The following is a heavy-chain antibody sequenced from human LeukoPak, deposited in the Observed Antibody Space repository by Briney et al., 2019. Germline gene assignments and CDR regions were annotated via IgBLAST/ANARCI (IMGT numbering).Heavy chain of an antibody. D-gene: IGHD3-22*01. CDR3: ARLHSSGVYYYDSSGYYYDY. CDR2: IYYSGST. Sequence: PSETLSLTCTVSGGSISSSSYYWGWIRQPPGKGLEWIGSIYYSGSTYYNPSLKSRVTISVDTSKNQFSLKLSSVTAADTAVYYCARLHSSGVYYYDSSGYYYDYWGQGTLVTVSS. V-gene: IGHV4-39*01. J-gene: IGHJ4*02. CDR1: GGSISSSSYY.